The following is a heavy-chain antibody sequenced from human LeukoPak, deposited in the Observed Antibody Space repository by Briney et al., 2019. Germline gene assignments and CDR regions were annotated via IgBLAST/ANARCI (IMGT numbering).Heavy chain of an antibody. J-gene: IGHJ6*02. V-gene: IGHV3-48*04. D-gene: IGHD1-1*01. Sequence: GGSLRLSCAASGFTFSSYSMNWVRQAPGKGLEWVSYISSSSSTIYYADSVKGRFTISRDNAKNSLYPQMNSLRAEDTAVYYCARDRTTGYGMDVWGQGTTVTVSS. CDR1: GFTFSSYS. CDR2: ISSSSSTI. CDR3: ARDRTTGYGMDV.